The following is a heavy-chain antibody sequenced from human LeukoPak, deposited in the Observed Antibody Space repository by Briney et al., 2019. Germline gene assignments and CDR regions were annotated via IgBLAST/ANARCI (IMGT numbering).Heavy chain of an antibody. Sequence: GGSLRLSCAASGFTFSSYWMSWVRQAPGKGLEWVANINKDGGEKYYVDSVKGRFTISRDNARNSLYLQMNSLRADDTAVYYCVKDSPPRYSGSPPAYWGQGTLVTVSS. CDR2: INKDGGEK. V-gene: IGHV3-7*03. J-gene: IGHJ4*02. CDR3: VKDSPPRYSGSPPAY. CDR1: GFTFSSYW. D-gene: IGHD1-26*01.